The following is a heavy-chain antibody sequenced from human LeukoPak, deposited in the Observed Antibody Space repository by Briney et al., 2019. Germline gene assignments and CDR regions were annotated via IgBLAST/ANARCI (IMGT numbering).Heavy chain of an antibody. D-gene: IGHD4-17*01. CDR1: GGSISSYY. V-gene: IGHV4-59*01. CDR3: ARGDTVTGPVDY. CDR2: IYYSGST. J-gene: IGHJ4*02. Sequence: SQTLSLTCTVSGGSISSYYWSWIRQPPGKGLEWIGYIYYSGSTNYNPSLKSRVTISVDTSKNQFSLKLSSVTAEDTAVYYCARGDTVTGPVDYWGQGTLVTVSS.